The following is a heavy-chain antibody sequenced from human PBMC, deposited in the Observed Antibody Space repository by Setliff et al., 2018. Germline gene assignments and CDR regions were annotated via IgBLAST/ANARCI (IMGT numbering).Heavy chain of an antibody. V-gene: IGHV1-2*06. J-gene: IGHJ3*02. Sequence: ASVKVSCKASGYTFTLYYLHWVRQAPGQGLEWMGQINANSGGTNYAQKFQGRVTMTRDTSISTAYMDLSRLRSDDTAVYYCARDRVWGTLDAFDIWGQGTMVTVSS. CDR3: ARDRVWGTLDAFDI. CDR1: GYTFTLYY. D-gene: IGHD3-16*01. CDR2: INANSGGT.